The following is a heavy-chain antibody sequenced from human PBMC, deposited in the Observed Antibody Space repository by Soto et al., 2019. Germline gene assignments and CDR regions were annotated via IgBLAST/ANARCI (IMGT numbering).Heavy chain of an antibody. D-gene: IGHD5-12*01. CDR1: GGSFSDYY. CDR3: ARGVATIGP. V-gene: IGHV4-34*01. J-gene: IGHJ5*02. Sequence: SETLSLTCAVYGGSFSDYYWTWVRQPPGKGLEWIGQINHSGSANYNPSLKSRVTISVDTSKNQFSLKLTSVTAADTAVYYCARGVATIGPWGQGTLVTVSS. CDR2: INHSGSA.